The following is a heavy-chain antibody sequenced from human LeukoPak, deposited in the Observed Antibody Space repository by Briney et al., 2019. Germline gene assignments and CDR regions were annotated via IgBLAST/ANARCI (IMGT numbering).Heavy chain of an antibody. D-gene: IGHD6-19*01. CDR3: ARGGWFHDR. CDR1: NGSISTTY. Sequence: SETLSLTCSVSNGSISTTYWSWIRQPPGKGLEWIGDIHYSGNTNYNSSLKSRVTISVDTSKNQFSLKMISVTTADTAVYFCARGGWFHDRWGQGTLVTVSS. CDR2: IHYSGNT. J-gene: IGHJ5*02. V-gene: IGHV4-59*01.